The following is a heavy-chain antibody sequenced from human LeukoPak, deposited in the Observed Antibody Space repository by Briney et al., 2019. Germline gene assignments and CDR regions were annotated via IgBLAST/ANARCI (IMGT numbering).Heavy chain of an antibody. J-gene: IGHJ6*03. CDR2: IYYSGST. CDR3: ARTEESGYNYGYFGYYYCMDV. D-gene: IGHD5-18*01. CDR1: GGSISSYY. V-gene: IGHV4-59*01. Sequence: SETLSLTCTVSGGSISSYYWSWIRQPPGKGLEWIGYIYYSGSTNYNPSLKSRVTISVDTSKNQFSLKLTSVTAADTAVYYCARTEESGYNYGYFGYYYCMDVWGKGTTVTVSS.